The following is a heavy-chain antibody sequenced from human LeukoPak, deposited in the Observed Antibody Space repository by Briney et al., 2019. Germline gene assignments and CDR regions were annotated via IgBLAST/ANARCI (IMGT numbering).Heavy chain of an antibody. CDR1: GFTFSSYA. CDR2: ISGSGGST. D-gene: IGHD3-22*01. CDR3: ARDPVTYYYDSSGPETPPPY. Sequence: GGSLRLSCAASGFTFSSYAMSWVRQAPGKGLEWVSAISGSGGSTYYADSVKGRFTISRDNSKNTLYLQMNSLRAEDTAVYYCARDPVTYYYDSSGPETPPPYWGQGTLVTVSS. J-gene: IGHJ4*02. V-gene: IGHV3-23*01.